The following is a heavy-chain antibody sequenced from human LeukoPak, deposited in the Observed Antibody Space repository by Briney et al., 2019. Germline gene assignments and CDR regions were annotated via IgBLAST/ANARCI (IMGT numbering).Heavy chain of an antibody. CDR3: ARGYYDSSGYYPHNWFDP. CDR1: GYSFTSYW. CDR2: IYPGDSDT. V-gene: IGHV5-51*01. J-gene: IGHJ5*02. Sequence: GESLKISCKGSGYSFTSYWIGWVRQMPGKGLEWMGIIYPGDSDTRYSPSFQGQVTISADKSISTAYPQWSSLKASDTAVYYCARGYYDSSGYYPHNWFDPWGQGTLVTVSS. D-gene: IGHD3-22*01.